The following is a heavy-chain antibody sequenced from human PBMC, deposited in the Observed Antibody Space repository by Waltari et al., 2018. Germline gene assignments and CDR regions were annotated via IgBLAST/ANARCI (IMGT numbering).Heavy chain of an antibody. V-gene: IGHV1-3*01. CDR3: ARGGDYGGNYYYYGMDV. J-gene: IGHJ6*02. CDR1: GYTFTSYA. Sequence: QVQLVQSGAEVKKPGASVKVSCKASGYTFTSYAMHWVRQAPGQRLEWMGWINAGNGNTKYSQKFQGRVTITRDTSASTAYMELSSLRSEDTAVYYCARGGDYGGNYYYYGMDVWGQGTTVTVSS. CDR2: INAGNGNT. D-gene: IGHD4-17*01.